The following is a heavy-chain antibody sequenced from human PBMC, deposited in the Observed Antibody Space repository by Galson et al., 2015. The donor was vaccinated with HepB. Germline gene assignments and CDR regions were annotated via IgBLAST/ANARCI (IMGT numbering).Heavy chain of an antibody. Sequence: SLRLSCAASGFTFSSYSMNWVRQAPGKGLEWVSYISSSSSTVYYADSVKGRFTISRDNAKNSLYLQMNSLRDEDTAVYYCARAPYHRIAAAGLLDYWGQGTLVTVSS. J-gene: IGHJ4*02. CDR1: GFTFSSYS. V-gene: IGHV3-48*02. D-gene: IGHD6-13*01. CDR2: ISSSSSTV. CDR3: ARAPYHRIAAAGLLDY.